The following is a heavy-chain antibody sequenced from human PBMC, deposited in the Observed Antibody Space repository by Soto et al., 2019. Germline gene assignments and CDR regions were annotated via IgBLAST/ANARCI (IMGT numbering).Heavy chain of an antibody. CDR2: IYTSGST. CDR1: GDSIRTFY. Sequence: ETLSLTCTVSGDSIRTFYLSWVRQTAGKGLEWIGRIYTSGSTNYNPSLKNRVTMSVDTSKKQFSLKLSSVTAADTAVYYCARLKPMVVVSWYFDLWGRGTLVTVSS. V-gene: IGHV4-4*07. D-gene: IGHD2-8*01. J-gene: IGHJ2*01. CDR3: ARLKPMVVVSWYFDL.